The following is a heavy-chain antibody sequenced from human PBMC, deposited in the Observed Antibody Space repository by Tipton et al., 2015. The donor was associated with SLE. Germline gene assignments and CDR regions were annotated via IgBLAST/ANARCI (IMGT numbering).Heavy chain of an antibody. D-gene: IGHD2-8*01. J-gene: IGHJ5*02. CDR3: GRQEWVTKPNGVDP. CDR1: GDSISSGTYY. V-gene: IGHV4-61*02. Sequence: TLSLTCTVSGDSISSGTYYWSWIRQPAGKGLEWIGRIDTSGDTKYSPSLKSRVTISVDTSKNQFFVKLSSVTAADTAVYYCGRQEWVTKPNGVDPWGQGTLVTVSS. CDR2: IDTSGDT.